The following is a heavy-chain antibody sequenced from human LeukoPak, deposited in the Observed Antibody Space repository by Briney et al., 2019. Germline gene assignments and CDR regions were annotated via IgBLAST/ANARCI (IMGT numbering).Heavy chain of an antibody. V-gene: IGHV4-31*03. CDR1: GGSISSGGYY. CDR3: ARGQDYGDYVRDFDY. Sequence: SQTLSLTCTVSGGSISSGGYYWSWIRQHPGKGLEWIGYIYYSGSTYYNPSLKSRVTISVDTSKNQFSLKLGSVTAADTAVYYCARGQDYGDYVRDFDYWGQGTLVTVSS. J-gene: IGHJ4*02. D-gene: IGHD4-17*01. CDR2: IYYSGST.